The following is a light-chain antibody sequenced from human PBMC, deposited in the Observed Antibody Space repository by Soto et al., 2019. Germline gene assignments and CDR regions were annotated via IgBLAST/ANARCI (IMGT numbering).Light chain of an antibody. CDR3: CSYTSTGTYV. J-gene: IGLJ1*01. CDR2: DVS. CDR1: SSDVGGYDY. V-gene: IGLV2-14*03. Sequence: QSVLTPPASVSGSPGQSITISCTGTSSDVGGYDYVSWYQQHPGKAPKLMISDVSKRPSGVSNRFSGSKSGNTASLTISGLQAEDEADYYCCSYTSTGTYVFATGTKVTVL.